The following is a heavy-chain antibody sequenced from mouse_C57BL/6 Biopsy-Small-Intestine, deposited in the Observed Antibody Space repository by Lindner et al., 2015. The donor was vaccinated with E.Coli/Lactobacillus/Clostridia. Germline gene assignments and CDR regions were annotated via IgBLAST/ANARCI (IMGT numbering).Heavy chain of an antibody. J-gene: IGHJ2*01. V-gene: IGHV5-4*01. Sequence: VQLQESGGGLVKPGGSLKLSRAASGFTFSSYAMSWVRQTPEKRLGWVATISDGGSYTYYPDNVKGRFTISRDNAKNNLYLQMSHLKSEDTAMYYCARERANWDVVFDYWGQGTTLTVSS. CDR2: ISDGGSYT. CDR1: GFTFSSYA. CDR3: ARERANWDVVFDY. D-gene: IGHD4-1*01.